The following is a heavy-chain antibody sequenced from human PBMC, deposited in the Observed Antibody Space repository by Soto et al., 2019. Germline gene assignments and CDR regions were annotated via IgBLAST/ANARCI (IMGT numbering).Heavy chain of an antibody. CDR2: ISASGDTT. D-gene: IGHD2-2*01. Sequence: EVQLLESGGGLVQPGGSLRLSCAASGFIFSTYAMTWVRQAPGKALEWVSSISASGDTTYYSDSVKGRFTMSRDNSKNTLYLQMISLRAEDTGVYYCAKDLTMPRYYFDYWGQGTLVTVSS. J-gene: IGHJ4*02. V-gene: IGHV3-23*01. CDR3: AKDLTMPRYYFDY. CDR1: GFIFSTYA.